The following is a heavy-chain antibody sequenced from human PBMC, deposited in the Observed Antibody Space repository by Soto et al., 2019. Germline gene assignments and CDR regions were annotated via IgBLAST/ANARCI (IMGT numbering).Heavy chain of an antibody. Sequence: VVSLILSCSASGVTLINYLMTWFRQAPGKGLEWVANINKDGSQKNYVDSVKGRFTIARDNGQNSLSLQINSLRVEDTAVYYCVRELGMEYWGQGALVTVSS. D-gene: IGHD7-27*01. V-gene: IGHV3-7*03. CDR1: GVTLINYL. J-gene: IGHJ4*02. CDR2: INKDGSQK. CDR3: VRELGMEY.